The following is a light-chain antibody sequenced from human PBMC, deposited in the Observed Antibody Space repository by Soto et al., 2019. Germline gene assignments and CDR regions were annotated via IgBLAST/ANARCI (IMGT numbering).Light chain of an antibody. CDR3: VQATHWPYT. CDR2: KVS. V-gene: IGKV2D-30*01. Sequence: DVVMTQSPLSLPVTLGQPASISCRASRSLIDTDGNTYLNWFHQRPGQSPRRLLAKVSNWDSGVPDRFSCSRSGTDFPLKISRVAAEDVGLYYDVQATHWPYTFGHGTKLEIK. J-gene: IGKJ2*01. CDR1: RSLIDTDGNTY.